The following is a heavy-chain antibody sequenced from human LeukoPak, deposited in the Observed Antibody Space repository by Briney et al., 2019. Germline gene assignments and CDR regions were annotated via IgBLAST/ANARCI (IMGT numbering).Heavy chain of an antibody. Sequence: GGSLRLSCAASGFTFRSYGMHWVRQAPGMGLEWVAVIYYDGSNEFYGDSVKGRFTISRDNSQNTLYLQMNSLRAEDTAVYYCARWNYDSGSWVLDYWGQGTLVTVSS. V-gene: IGHV3-33*01. D-gene: IGHD3-10*01. CDR3: ARWNYDSGSWVLDY. J-gene: IGHJ4*02. CDR1: GFTFRSYG. CDR2: IYYDGSNE.